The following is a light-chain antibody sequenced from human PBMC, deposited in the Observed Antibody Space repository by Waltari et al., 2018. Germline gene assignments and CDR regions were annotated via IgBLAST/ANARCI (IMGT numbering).Light chain of an antibody. Sequence: DVVMTKTPLSLSVTPGQPASISCKSSQSLLSSYGKAYLYWYLQRPGQSPQVLIYEVSSRFSGVPDRFSVSGSETDFTLKISRVEAEDVGIYYCMQATHLPLTFVGGTMVDIK. CDR2: EVS. J-gene: IGKJ4*01. V-gene: IGKV2-29*03. CDR1: QSLLSSYGKAY. CDR3: MQATHLPLT.